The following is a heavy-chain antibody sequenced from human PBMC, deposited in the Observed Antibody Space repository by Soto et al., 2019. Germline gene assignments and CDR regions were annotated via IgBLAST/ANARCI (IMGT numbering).Heavy chain of an antibody. J-gene: IGHJ4*02. CDR1: GFIYSTND. Sequence: EVQLLESGGGLVQPGGSLRLSCAASGFIYSTNDMTWVRQAPGKGLEWVSTISGRGGGTSYADSVKGRFTISRDNSMNTLYLQMNNVRAEDTALYYCVKNRGSFDVWGQGTLVTVSS. D-gene: IGHD3-16*01. CDR3: VKNRGSFDV. CDR2: ISGRGGGT. V-gene: IGHV3-23*01.